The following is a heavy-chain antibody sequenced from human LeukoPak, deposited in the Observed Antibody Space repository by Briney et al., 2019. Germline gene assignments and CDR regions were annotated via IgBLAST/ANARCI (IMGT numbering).Heavy chain of an antibody. J-gene: IGHJ3*02. CDR1: GGSFSGYY. CDR3: ARLMRVATAGITTPHAFDI. V-gene: IGHV4-34*01. Sequence: KPSETLSLTCAVYGGSFSGYYWGWIRQPPGKGLEWIGEINHSGSTNYNPSLKSRVTISVDTSKNQFSLKLSSVTAADTAVHYCARLMRVATAGITTPHAFDIWGQGTMVTVSS. CDR2: INHSGST. D-gene: IGHD6-13*01.